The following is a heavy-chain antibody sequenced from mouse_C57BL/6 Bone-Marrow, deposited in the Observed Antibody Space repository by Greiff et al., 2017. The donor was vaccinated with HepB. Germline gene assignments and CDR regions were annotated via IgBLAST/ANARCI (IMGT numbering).Heavy chain of an antibody. CDR2: IYPRSGNT. V-gene: IGHV1-81*01. CDR1: GYTFTSYG. J-gene: IGHJ3*01. Sequence: VKLMESGAELARPGASVKLSCKASGYTFTSYGISWVKQRTGQGLEWIGEIYPRSGNTYYNEKFKGKATLTADKSSSTAYMELRSLTSEDSAVYFCARQLRLPGFAYWGQGTLVTVSA. CDR3: ARQLRLPGFAY. D-gene: IGHD3-2*02.